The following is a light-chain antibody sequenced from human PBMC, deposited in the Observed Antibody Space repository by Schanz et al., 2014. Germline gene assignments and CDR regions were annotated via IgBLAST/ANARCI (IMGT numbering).Light chain of an antibody. V-gene: IGKV3-15*01. CDR1: QSVRHY. CDR3: QQYNDNFMYS. J-gene: IGKJ2*03. CDR2: GAS. Sequence: EIVLTQFPGTLSLSPGERATLSCRASQSVRHYLAWYQQKPGQAPRLLIYGASNRATGIATRFSGSGSGTEFSLTISSLQPDDFATYHCQQYNDNFMYSFGQGTKLEIK.